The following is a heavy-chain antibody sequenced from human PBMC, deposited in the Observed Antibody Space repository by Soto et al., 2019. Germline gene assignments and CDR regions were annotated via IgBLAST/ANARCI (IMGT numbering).Heavy chain of an antibody. J-gene: IGHJ5*02. V-gene: IGHV3-23*01. CDR2: ISGSGGST. Sequence: SGGSLRLSCAASGFTFSSYAMSWVRQAPGKGLEWVSAISGSGGSTYYADSVKGRFTISRDNSKNALYLQMNSLRAEDTAVYYCAKDLDPEYSSSPEWFDPWGQGTLVTVSS. CDR3: AKDLDPEYSSSPEWFDP. CDR1: GFTFSSYA. D-gene: IGHD6-6*01.